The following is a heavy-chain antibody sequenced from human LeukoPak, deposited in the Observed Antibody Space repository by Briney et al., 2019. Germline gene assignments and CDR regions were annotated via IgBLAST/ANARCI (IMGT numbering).Heavy chain of an antibody. D-gene: IGHD5-18*01. V-gene: IGHV1-58*02. CDR2: IVVGSGNT. J-gene: IGHJ4*02. Sequence: SVKVSCKASGFTFTSSAMQWVRQARGQRLEWIGWIVVGSGNTNYAQKFQERVTITRDMSTSTAYMELSSLRSEDTAVFYCAASGYSYGYGMDYWGQGTLVIVSS. CDR3: AASGYSYGYGMDY. CDR1: GFTFTSSA.